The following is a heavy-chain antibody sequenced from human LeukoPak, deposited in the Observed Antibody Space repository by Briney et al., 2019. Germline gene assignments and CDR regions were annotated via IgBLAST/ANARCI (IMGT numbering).Heavy chain of an antibody. V-gene: IGHV3-23*01. Sequence: QTGGSLRLSCAASGLTFSSYAMSWVRQAPGKGLEWVSAISGSGGSTYYADSVKGRFTISRDNSKNTLYLQMNSLRAEDTAVYYCAKDPRRQWELPFGWGQGTLVTVSS. CDR1: GLTFSSYA. J-gene: IGHJ4*02. D-gene: IGHD1-26*01. CDR2: ISGSGGST. CDR3: AKDPRRQWELPFG.